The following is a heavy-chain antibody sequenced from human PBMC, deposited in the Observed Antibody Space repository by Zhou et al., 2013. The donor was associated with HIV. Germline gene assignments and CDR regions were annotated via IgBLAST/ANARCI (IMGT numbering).Heavy chain of an antibody. CDR1: GYRFTEYF. V-gene: IGHV1-46*01. CDR3: AREAIGTFGTVFDF. CDR2: GTLGGGGP. Sequence: QVHLVQSGAEVKKPGASVKVSCKTSGYRFTEYFVHWLRKAPGQGPEWDGEGGTLGGGGPLFAQKFQGRLTFTEDSSTATVFLEVTSLTSDDTAMYYCAREAIGTFGTVFDFWGPGNPGRRLL. D-gene: IGHD1-1*01. J-gene: IGHJ4*02.